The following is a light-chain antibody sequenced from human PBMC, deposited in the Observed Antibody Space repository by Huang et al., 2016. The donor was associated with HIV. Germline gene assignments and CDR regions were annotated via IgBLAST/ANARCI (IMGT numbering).Light chain of an antibody. CDR2: GAS. V-gene: IGKV3-11*01. CDR1: QGVSSD. J-gene: IGKJ2*01. CDR3: QQRSDWPRT. Sequence: EIVLTQSPATLSLSPGERATLSCRASQGVSSDLDRYQQKAGQAPRLLIYGASNRATGIPARFSGSGSGTDFTLTISSLEPEDFAVYYRQQRSDWPRTFGQRTKLEIK.